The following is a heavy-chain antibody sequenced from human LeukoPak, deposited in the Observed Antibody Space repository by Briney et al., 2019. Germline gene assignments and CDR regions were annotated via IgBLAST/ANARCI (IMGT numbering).Heavy chain of an antibody. V-gene: IGHV3-30-3*02. CDR3: AKLPHLNSGSYLTA. D-gene: IGHD1-26*01. Sequence: GGSLRLSCAASGFTFSSYAMHWVRQAPGKGLEWVAVISYDGSNKYYANSVKGRFTISRDNSKNTLYLQMNSLRAEDTAVYYCAKLPHLNSGSYLTAWGQGTLVTVSS. CDR2: ISYDGSNK. CDR1: GFTFSSYA. J-gene: IGHJ5*02.